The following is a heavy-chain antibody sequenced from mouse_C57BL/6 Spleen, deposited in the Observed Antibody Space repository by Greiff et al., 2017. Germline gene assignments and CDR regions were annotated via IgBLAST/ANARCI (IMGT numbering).Heavy chain of an antibody. CDR3: ASDHYGSCLWYFDV. D-gene: IGHD2-1*01. CDR1: GFTFSDFY. CDR2: SRNKANAYTT. J-gene: IGHJ1*03. Sequence: EVKLVESGGGLVQSGRSLRLSCATSGFTFSDFYMEWVRQAPGKGLEWIAASRNKANAYTTDYSASVKGRFIVSRDSSQSILYLQMNALGAADTANYYCASDHYGSCLWYFDVWGTGTTVTVSS. V-gene: IGHV7-1*01.